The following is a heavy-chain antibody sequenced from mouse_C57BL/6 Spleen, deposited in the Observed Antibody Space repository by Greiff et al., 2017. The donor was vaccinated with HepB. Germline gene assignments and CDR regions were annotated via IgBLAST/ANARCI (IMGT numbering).Heavy chain of an antibody. V-gene: IGHV5-9-1*02. CDR2: ISSGGDYI. CDR3: TGYGSSVAMDY. J-gene: IGHJ4*01. CDR1: GFTFSSYA. D-gene: IGHD1-1*01. Sequence: EVQGVESGEGLVKPGGSLKLSCAASGFTFSSYAMSWVRQTPEKRLEWVAYISSGGDYIYYADTVKGRFTISRDNARNTLYLQMSSLKSEDTAMYYCTGYGSSVAMDYWGQGTSVTVSS.